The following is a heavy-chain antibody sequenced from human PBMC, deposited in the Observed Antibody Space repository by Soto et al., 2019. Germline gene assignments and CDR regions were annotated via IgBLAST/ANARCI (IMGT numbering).Heavy chain of an antibody. CDR3: ASSKEDCSSTSCYGDYFDY. Sequence: QVQLVQSGAEVKKPGASVKVSCKASGYTFTSYGISWVRQAPGQGLEWMGWISAYNGNTNYAQKLQGRVTMTTDTSTSTDYMELRSLRSDDTAVYYCASSKEDCSSTSCYGDYFDYWGQGTLVTVSS. D-gene: IGHD2-2*01. CDR2: ISAYNGNT. J-gene: IGHJ4*02. V-gene: IGHV1-18*01. CDR1: GYTFTSYG.